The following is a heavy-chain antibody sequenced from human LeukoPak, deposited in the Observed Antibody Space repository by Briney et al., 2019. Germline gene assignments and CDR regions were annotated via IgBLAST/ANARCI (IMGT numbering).Heavy chain of an antibody. CDR3: ARTSPTYGDYRKDY. V-gene: IGHV3-21*01. D-gene: IGHD4-17*01. Sequence: PGGSLRLSCAASGFTFSSYNMNWVRQAPGKGLEWVSSISSSSSYIYYADSVKGRFTISRDNAKNSLYLQMNSLRAEDTAVYYCARTSPTYGDYRKDYWGQGTLVTVSS. J-gene: IGHJ4*02. CDR1: GFTFSSYN. CDR2: ISSSSSYI.